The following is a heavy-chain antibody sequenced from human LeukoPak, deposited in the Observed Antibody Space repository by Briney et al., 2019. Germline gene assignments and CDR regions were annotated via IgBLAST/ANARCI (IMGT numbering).Heavy chain of an antibody. J-gene: IGHJ4*02. CDR3: ARCAGPVETD. Sequence: GGSLRLSCAASGFTFSTYWMSWVRQAPGKGLEWVANIKQDGSEKYSLDSVKGRFTIFRDNAKNSLYLQMNSLRAEDTAVYYCARCAGPVETDWGQGTLVTVSS. CDR1: GFTFSTYW. CDR2: IKQDGSEK. D-gene: IGHD2-21*02. V-gene: IGHV3-7*03.